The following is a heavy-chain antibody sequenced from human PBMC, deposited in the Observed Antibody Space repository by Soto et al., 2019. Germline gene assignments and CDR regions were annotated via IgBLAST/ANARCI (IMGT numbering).Heavy chain of an antibody. Sequence: SETLSLTCTVSGGSISSSSYYWGWIRQPPGKGLEWIGSIYYSGSTYYNPSLKSRVTISVDTSKNQFSLKLSSVTAADTAVYYCARRAVLSGYDYSYYFDYWGQGTLVTVSS. J-gene: IGHJ4*02. CDR2: IYYSGST. D-gene: IGHD5-12*01. CDR1: GGSISSSSYY. V-gene: IGHV4-39*01. CDR3: ARRAVLSGYDYSYYFDY.